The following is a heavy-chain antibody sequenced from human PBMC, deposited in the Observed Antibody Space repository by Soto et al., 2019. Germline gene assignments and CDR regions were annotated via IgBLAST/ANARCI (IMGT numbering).Heavy chain of an antibody. Sequence: QVQLVQSGAEVKKPGASVKVSCKASGYTSTAYPMHWVRQAPGQRLEWMGWINVANGDTGYSQKFQGRVTVTRDTSANTVYMELSSLTSEDTAVYYCARKDYYGAGIYYFDHWGQGTPVTVSS. V-gene: IGHV1-3*01. D-gene: IGHD3-10*01. CDR3: ARKDYYGAGIYYFDH. CDR1: GYTSTAYP. CDR2: INVANGDT. J-gene: IGHJ4*02.